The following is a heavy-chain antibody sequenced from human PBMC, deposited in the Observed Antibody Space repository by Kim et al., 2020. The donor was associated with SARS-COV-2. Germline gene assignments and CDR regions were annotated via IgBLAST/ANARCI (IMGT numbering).Heavy chain of an antibody. Sequence: ASVKVSCKASGYTFTSYDINWVRQATGQGLEWMGWMNPNSGNTGYAQKFQGRVTMTRNTSISTAYMELSSLRSEDTAVYYCAGIAARPGGYYYYGMDVWGQGTTVTVSS. J-gene: IGHJ6*02. CDR1: GYTFTSYD. D-gene: IGHD6-6*01. CDR2: MNPNSGNT. V-gene: IGHV1-8*01. CDR3: AGIAARPGGYYYYGMDV.